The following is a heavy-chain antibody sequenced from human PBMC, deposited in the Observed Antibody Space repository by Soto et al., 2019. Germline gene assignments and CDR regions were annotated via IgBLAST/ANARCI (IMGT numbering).Heavy chain of an antibody. J-gene: IGHJ4*02. CDR2: IYSGGST. CDR1: GFTVTNIY. Sequence: LVESGAGLVQPGGSLRLSCAASGFTVTNIYMSWVRQAPGKGLEWVSLIYSGGSTHYADSVKGRFTISRDTSKNTMYLKMSSLSVEDTAVYYCAGYSHKGDWGQGTLVTVSS. D-gene: IGHD1-26*01. CDR3: AGYSHKGD. V-gene: IGHV3-66*01.